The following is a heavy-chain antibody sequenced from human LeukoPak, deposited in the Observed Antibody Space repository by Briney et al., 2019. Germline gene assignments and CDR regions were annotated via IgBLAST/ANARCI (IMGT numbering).Heavy chain of an antibody. V-gene: IGHV1-8*01. Sequence: GASVKVSCKASGHTFTSYDINWVRQATGQGLEWTGWMNPNSGNTGYAQKFQGRVTMTRNTSISTAYMELSSLRSEDTAVYYCARGWAPVAGTWTHFDYWGQGTLVTVSS. CDR1: GHTFTSYD. D-gene: IGHD6-19*01. J-gene: IGHJ4*02. CDR2: MNPNSGNT. CDR3: ARGWAPVAGTWTHFDY.